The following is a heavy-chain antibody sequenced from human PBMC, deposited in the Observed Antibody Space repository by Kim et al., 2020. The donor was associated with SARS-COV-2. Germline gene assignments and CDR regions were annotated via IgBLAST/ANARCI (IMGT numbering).Heavy chain of an antibody. J-gene: IGHJ2*01. CDR3: AARYSSSYFDL. CDR2: LNTNTGTP. V-gene: IGHV7-4-1*02. CDR1: GYIFTSIA. D-gene: IGHD6-13*01. Sequence: ASVKVSCKASGYIFTSIAIHWVRQAPGQGLEWMGWLNTNTGTPTYARGFTGRFVFSLDTSVSTAYLQISSVRADDTAVYFCAARYSSSYFDLLGRGTLVT.